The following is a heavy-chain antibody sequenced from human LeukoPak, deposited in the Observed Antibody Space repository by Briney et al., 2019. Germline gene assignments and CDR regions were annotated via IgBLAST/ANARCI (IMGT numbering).Heavy chain of an antibody. Sequence: PSETLSLTCGVSGGSVINTNWWTWVRQPPGKGLEWIGEVHLDGRTNCNPSLESRLTMSVDVSENQVSLKLTSVTAADTAVYYCAREGGFYRPLDYSGQGTLVTVSS. J-gene: IGHJ4*02. CDR2: VHLDGRT. V-gene: IGHV4-4*02. D-gene: IGHD3-3*01. CDR3: AREGGFYRPLDY. CDR1: GGSVINTNW.